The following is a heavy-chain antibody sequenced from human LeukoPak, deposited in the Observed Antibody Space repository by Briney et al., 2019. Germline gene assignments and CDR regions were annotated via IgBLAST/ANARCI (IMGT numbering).Heavy chain of an antibody. CDR2: ISGYNGNT. D-gene: IGHD3-3*01. Sequence: ASVKVSCKASGYTFTSYGISWVRQAPGQGLEWMGWISGYNGNTNYAQKLQGRITMTTDTSTSTAYMELRSLRSDDTAVYYCARVRFLEWFNYYGMDVWGHGTTVTVSS. CDR3: ARVRFLEWFNYYGMDV. V-gene: IGHV1-18*01. J-gene: IGHJ6*02. CDR1: GYTFTSYG.